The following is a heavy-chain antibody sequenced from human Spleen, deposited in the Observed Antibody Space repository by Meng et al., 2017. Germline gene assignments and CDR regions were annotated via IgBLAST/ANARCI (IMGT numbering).Heavy chain of an antibody. D-gene: IGHD5-18*01. CDR1: GGPISSSGHY. Sequence: QLQLQESGPGLVKPSETLSLTCTVSGGPISSSGHYWGWIRQTPGKGLEWIAYSYYRGSTNYNPSLKSRVTMSLDTSTNQFSLRLSSVTAADTAVYYCTRGTYTFGHFWYFDLWGHGTLVTVSS. J-gene: IGHJ2*01. V-gene: IGHV4-61*05. CDR3: TRGTYTFGHFWYFDL. CDR2: SYYRGST.